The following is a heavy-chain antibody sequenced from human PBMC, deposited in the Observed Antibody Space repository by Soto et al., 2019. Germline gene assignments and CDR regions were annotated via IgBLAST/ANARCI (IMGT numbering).Heavy chain of an antibody. CDR2: IYNSGST. CDR1: GGSISSGGYS. V-gene: IGHV4-30-2*01. J-gene: IGHJ4*02. Sequence: SETLSLTCAVSGGSISSGGYSWSWIRQPPGKGLEWIGYIYNSGSTYYNPSLKSRVTISVDRSKNQFSLKLSSVTAADTAVYYCARVLGDDLLTGYSDVDTALGVFDFWGRGTLVTVSS. D-gene: IGHD3-9*01. CDR3: ARVLGDDLLTGYSDVDTALGVFDF.